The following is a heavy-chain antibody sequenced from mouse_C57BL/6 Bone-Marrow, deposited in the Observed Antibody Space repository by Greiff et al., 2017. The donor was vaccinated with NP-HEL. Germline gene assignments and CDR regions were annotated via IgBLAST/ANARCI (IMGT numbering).Heavy chain of an antibody. CDR3: AIRGYYGSSYVAMDY. CDR2: IHPSDSDT. V-gene: IGHV1-74*01. J-gene: IGHJ4*01. Sequence: VQLQESGAELVKPGASVKVSCKASGYTFTSYWMHWVKQRPGQGLEWIGRIHPSDSDTNYNQKFKGKATLTVDKSSSTAYMQLSSLISEDSAVYYCAIRGYYGSSYVAMDYWGQGTSVTVSS. D-gene: IGHD1-1*01. CDR1: GYTFTSYW.